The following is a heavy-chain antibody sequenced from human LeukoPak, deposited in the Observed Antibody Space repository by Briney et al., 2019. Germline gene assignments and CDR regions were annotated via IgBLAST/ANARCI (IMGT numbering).Heavy chain of an antibody. D-gene: IGHD3-16*01. CDR1: GDSVSSNSAA. J-gene: IGHJ3*01. Sequence: SQTLSLTCAISGDSVSSNSAAWHWTRQSPSRGLEWLGRTYYRSKWYNDYAVSVKSRIAINSDTSKNQFSLQLNSVTPEDTAVYYCAKGGVSFDYWGQGTMVTVSS. CDR2: TYYRSKWYN. CDR3: AKGGVSFDY. V-gene: IGHV6-1*01.